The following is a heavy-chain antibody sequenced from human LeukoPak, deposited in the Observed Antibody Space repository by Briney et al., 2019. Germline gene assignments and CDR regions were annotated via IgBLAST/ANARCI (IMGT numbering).Heavy chain of an antibody. CDR3: AKMIRRVNDFDY. Sequence: PGGSLRLSCAASGFTFSSYAMSWVRQAPGKGLEWVSAISGSGGGTYYADSVKGRFTISRDNSKNMLYLQMNSLRAEDTALYYCAKMIRRVNDFDYWGQGTLVTVSS. CDR1: GFTFSSYA. CDR2: ISGSGGGT. V-gene: IGHV3-23*01. J-gene: IGHJ4*02. D-gene: IGHD3-10*01.